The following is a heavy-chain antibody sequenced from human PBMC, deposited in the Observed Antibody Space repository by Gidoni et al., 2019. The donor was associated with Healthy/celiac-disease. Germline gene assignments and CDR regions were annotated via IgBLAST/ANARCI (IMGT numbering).Heavy chain of an antibody. Sequence: EVQLVQSGAEVKKPGASLKISCTGSGYSFTRYWIGWVRQMPGKGLEWMGIIYPGDSDTRYSPSFQGQVTISADKSISTAYLQWSSLKASDTAMYYCARIPMTTVTNHYFDYWGQGTLVTVSS. CDR1: GYSFTRYW. CDR2: IYPGDSDT. J-gene: IGHJ4*02. V-gene: IGHV5-51*01. D-gene: IGHD4-17*01. CDR3: ARIPMTTVTNHYFDY.